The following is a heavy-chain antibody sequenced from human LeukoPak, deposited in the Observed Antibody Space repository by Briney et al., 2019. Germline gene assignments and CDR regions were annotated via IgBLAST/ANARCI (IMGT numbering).Heavy chain of an antibody. D-gene: IGHD6-13*01. V-gene: IGHV4-4*07. Sequence: SETLSLTCTVSGGSISSYYWSWIRQPAGKGLEWIGRIYTSGSTNYNPSLKSRVTMSVDTSKNQFSLKLSSVTAADTAVYYCARGLRVISSFYFDYWGQGTLVTVSS. CDR3: ARGLRVISSFYFDY. CDR1: GGSISSYY. J-gene: IGHJ4*02. CDR2: IYTSGST.